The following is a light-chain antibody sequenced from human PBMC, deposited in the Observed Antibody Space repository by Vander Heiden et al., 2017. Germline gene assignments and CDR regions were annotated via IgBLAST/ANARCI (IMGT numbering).Light chain of an antibody. CDR3: QQLKSYPLT. V-gene: IGKV1-9*01. Sequence: DIQLTQSPSFLSASVGDRVTITCRASQGISTYLAWYQQKPGKAPKLLIYAASNLQSGVPARFSGSGSGTEFTLTISSLQPEEFATYYCQQLKSYPLTFGGGTKVDI. CDR2: AAS. CDR1: QGISTY. J-gene: IGKJ4*01.